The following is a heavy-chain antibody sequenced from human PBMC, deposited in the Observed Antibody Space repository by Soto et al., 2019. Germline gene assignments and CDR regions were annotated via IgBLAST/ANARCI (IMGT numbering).Heavy chain of an antibody. V-gene: IGHV3-7*01. J-gene: IGHJ5*02. CDR2: IKPDGSDK. D-gene: IGHD1-1*01. Sequence: EVQLVESGGGLVQPGESLRLSCAASEFTFNNYWMTWVRQAPEKGLEWVASIKPDGSDKHYLDSVKGRFTISRDNAKNSLYLQMNGLRADDTAVYFCARGTRVGWNTNWFDPWGQGTLVTVSS. CDR3: ARGTRVGWNTNWFDP. CDR1: EFTFNNYW.